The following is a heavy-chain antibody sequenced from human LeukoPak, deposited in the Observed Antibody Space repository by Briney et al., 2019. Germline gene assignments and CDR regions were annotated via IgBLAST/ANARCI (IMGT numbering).Heavy chain of an antibody. CDR2: ISGSGDDT. D-gene: IGHD4-4*01. CDR1: GLTYSTSA. Sequence: GGSLRLSCAASGLTYSTSAMSWVRHAPGGALQWVSDISGSGDDTHYADSVKGRFTISRDNSKNTLYLQMDSLRVEDTALYYCAKDEGRDYRPLGSATQFYWGQGALITVSS. V-gene: IGHV3-23*01. J-gene: IGHJ4*02. CDR3: AKDEGRDYRPLGSATQFY.